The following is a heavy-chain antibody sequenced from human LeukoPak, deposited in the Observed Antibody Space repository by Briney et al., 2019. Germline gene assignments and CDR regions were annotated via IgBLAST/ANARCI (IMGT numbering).Heavy chain of an antibody. D-gene: IGHD6-6*01. CDR3: ARAGTAARHFDY. CDR2: IYYSGST. Sequence: SETLSLTCTDSGGSISSHYWSWIRQPPGKGLEWIGYIYYSGSTNYNPSPKSRVTISVDTSKNQFSLKLSSVTAADTAVYYCARAGTAARHFDYWGQGTLVTVSS. J-gene: IGHJ4*02. CDR1: GGSISSHY. V-gene: IGHV4-59*11.